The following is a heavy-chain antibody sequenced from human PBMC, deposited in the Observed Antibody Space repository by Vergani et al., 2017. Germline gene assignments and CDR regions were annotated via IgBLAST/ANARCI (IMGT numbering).Heavy chain of an antibody. D-gene: IGHD3-22*01. CDR1: GYTFTSYG. V-gene: IGHV1-18*01. CDR2: ISAYNGNT. CDR3: ARDTNYYDSSGYCFDY. J-gene: IGHJ4*02. Sequence: QVQLVPSGAEVKKPGASVKVSCKASGYTFTSYGISWVRQAPGQGLEWMGWISAYNGNTNYAQKLQGRVTMTTDTSTSTAYMELRSLRSDDTAVYYCARDTNYYDSSGYCFDYWGQGTLVTVSS.